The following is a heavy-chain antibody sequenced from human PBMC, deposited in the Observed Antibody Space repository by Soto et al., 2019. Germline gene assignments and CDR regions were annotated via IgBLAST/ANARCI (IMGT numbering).Heavy chain of an antibody. D-gene: IGHD1-26*01. CDR3: ANLFSGEGVVGAIRNWFDP. CDR2: FDPEDGET. CDR1: GYTLTELS. Sequence: ASVKVSCKVSGYTLTELSMHWVRQAPGKGLEWMGGFDPEDGETIYSQKFQGRVTVTEDTSTDTVYMELSSLRSEDTAVYYCANLFSGEGVVGAIRNWFDPWGQGTLVIVSS. V-gene: IGHV1-24*01. J-gene: IGHJ5*02.